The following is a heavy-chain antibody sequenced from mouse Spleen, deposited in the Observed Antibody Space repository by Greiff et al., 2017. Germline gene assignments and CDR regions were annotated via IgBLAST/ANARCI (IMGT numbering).Heavy chain of an antibody. V-gene: IGHV5-6*01. D-gene: IGHD2-1*01. CDR2: ISSGGSYT. J-gene: IGHJ4*01. CDR1: GFTFSSYG. CDR3: ARQGYGNYGEGYYAMDY. Sequence: EVMLVESGGDLVKPGGSLKLSCAASGFTFSSYGMSWVRQTPDKRLEWVATISSGGSYTYYPDSVKGRFTISRDNAKNTLYLQMSSLKSEDTAMYYCARQGYGNYGEGYYAMDYWGQGTSVTVSS.